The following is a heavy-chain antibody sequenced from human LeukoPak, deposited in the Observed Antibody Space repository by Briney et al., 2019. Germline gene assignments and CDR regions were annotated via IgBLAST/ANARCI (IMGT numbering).Heavy chain of an antibody. J-gene: IGHJ4*02. CDR1: GGTFSSYA. CDR3: ARIKRGHIAARAGFDY. V-gene: IGHV1-69*13. Sequence: GASVKVSCKASGGTFSSYAISWVRQAPGQGLEWMGGIIPIFGTANYAQKFRGRVTITADESTSTAYMELSSLRSEDTAVYYCARIKRGHIAARAGFDYWGQGTLVTVSS. CDR2: IIPIFGTA. D-gene: IGHD6-6*01.